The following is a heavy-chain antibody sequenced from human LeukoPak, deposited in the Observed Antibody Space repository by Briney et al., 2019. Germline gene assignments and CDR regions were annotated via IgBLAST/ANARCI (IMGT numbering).Heavy chain of an antibody. Sequence: PGRSLRLSCAASGFTFSSYAMHWVRQAPGKGLEWVAVISLDGREKYHADSVKGRFTISRDNGKNTLYLQMNSLRAEDTAVYYCARLGLAVAGDYWGQGTLVTVSS. CDR3: ARLGLAVAGDY. J-gene: IGHJ4*02. CDR2: ISLDGREK. CDR1: GFTFSSYA. V-gene: IGHV3-30*04. D-gene: IGHD6-19*01.